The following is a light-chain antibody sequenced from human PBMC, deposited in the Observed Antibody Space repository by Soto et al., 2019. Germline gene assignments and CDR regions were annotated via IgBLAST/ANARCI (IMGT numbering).Light chain of an antibody. CDR2: EVS. J-gene: IGLJ1*01. Sequence: QSALTQPPSASGSPGQSVTISCTGTSSDVGGYKYVSWYQQHPGKATKLMIYEVSKRPSGVPDRFSGSKSGDTASLTGSGLQAEDEADYYCSSYAGSNNYVFGTGTKLTVL. CDR3: SSYAGSNNYV. V-gene: IGLV2-8*01. CDR1: SSDVGGYKY.